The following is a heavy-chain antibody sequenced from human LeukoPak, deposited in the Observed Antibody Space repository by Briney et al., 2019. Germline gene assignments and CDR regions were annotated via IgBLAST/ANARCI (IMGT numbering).Heavy chain of an antibody. CDR2: IRSKAYGGTT. CDR1: GFTFGDYA. J-gene: IGHJ6*02. D-gene: IGHD6-13*01. V-gene: IGHV3-49*03. Sequence: GGSLRLSCTASGFTFGDYAMSWFRQAPGKGLEWVGFIRSKAYGGTTEYAASVKGRFTISRDDSKSMAYLQMNSLKTEDTAVYYCTRDGIGSSWSTYYYYGMDVWGQGTTVTVSS. CDR3: TRDGIGSSWSTYYYYGMDV.